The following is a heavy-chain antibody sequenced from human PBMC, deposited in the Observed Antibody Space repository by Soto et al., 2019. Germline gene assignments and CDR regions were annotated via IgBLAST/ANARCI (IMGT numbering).Heavy chain of an antibody. V-gene: IGHV3-9*01. CDR2: ISWNSGNI. J-gene: IGHJ4*02. CDR3: VRSKGGYSYGTPFDY. CDR1: GFTFDDYA. D-gene: IGHD5-18*01. Sequence: EVQLEESGGALVQPGRSLRLSCAASGFTFDDYAMYWDRQVLGKGLEWVSSISWNSGNIGYADSVKGRFTTSRDNAENSLYLQMNSLRPEDTALYYCVRSKGGYSYGTPFDYWGQGTLVTVSS.